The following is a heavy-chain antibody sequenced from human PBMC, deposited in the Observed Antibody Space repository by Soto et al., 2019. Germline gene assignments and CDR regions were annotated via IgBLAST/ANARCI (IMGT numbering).Heavy chain of an antibody. V-gene: IGHV3-7*04. J-gene: IGHJ4*02. Sequence: GGSLRLSCAASGFTFSSYWMSWVRQAPGKGLEWVANIKQDGSEKYYVDSVKGRFTISRANAKNSLYLQMNSLRAEDTAVYYCARVRGYSYGYLPYWGQGTLVTVSS. D-gene: IGHD5-18*01. CDR3: ARVRGYSYGYLPY. CDR1: GFTFSSYW. CDR2: IKQDGSEK.